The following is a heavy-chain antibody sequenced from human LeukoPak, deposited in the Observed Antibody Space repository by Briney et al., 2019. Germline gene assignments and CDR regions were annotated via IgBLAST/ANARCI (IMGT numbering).Heavy chain of an antibody. CDR3: ARSPDLRLWNDAFDI. D-gene: IGHD4/OR15-4a*01. V-gene: IGHV4-61*02. CDR1: GGSISSGSYY. CDR2: IYTSGST. J-gene: IGHJ3*02. Sequence: SRTLSLTCTVSGGSISSGSYYWSWIRQPAGTGREWIGRIYTSGSTNYNPSLKSRVTISVDTSKNQFSLKLSSVTAADTAVYYCARSPDLRLWNDAFDIWGQGTMVTVSS.